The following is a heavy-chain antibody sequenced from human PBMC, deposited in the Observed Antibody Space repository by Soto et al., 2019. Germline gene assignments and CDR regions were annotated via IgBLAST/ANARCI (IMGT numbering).Heavy chain of an antibody. CDR1: GGSFSGYY. CDR2: INHSGST. CDR3: ARAKGRGYIVVVPAASYYYGMDV. J-gene: IGHJ6*02. D-gene: IGHD2-2*01. Sequence: PSETLSLTCAVYGGSFSGYYWSWIRQPPGKGLEWIGEINHSGSTNYNPSLKSRVTISVDTSKNQFSLKLSSVTAADTAVYYCARAKGRGYIVVVPAASYYYGMDVWGQGTTVTVSS. V-gene: IGHV4-34*01.